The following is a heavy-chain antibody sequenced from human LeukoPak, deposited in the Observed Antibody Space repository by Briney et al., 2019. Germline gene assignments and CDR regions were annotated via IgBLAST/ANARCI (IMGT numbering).Heavy chain of an antibody. D-gene: IGHD3-22*01. CDR1: VGSISPYY. CDR2: IHYSGTT. CDR3: ATYYFDKSCFYYFDY. J-gene: IGHJ4*02. V-gene: IGHV4-59*01. Sequence: SETLSLTCIVSVGSISPYYWSWIRQPPGKGLEWIGYIHYSGTTNYNPSPKSRVTISVDTSKKQFSLKLTSVTAADTAVYYCATYYFDKSCFYYFDYWGQGTLVTVSS.